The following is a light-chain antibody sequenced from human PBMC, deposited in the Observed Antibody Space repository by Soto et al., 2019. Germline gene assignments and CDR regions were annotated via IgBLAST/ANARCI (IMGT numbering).Light chain of an antibody. CDR2: GAS. CDR1: QSVSSSY. Sequence: EIVLTQSPGTLSLSPGERATLSCRASQSVSSSYLAWYQQKPGQAPRLLIYGASSRATGIPDRFSGSGSGKELPLTISRLGAEDFAMEYWQQDGSSTQTFCQGTKLEIK. CDR3: QQDGSSTQT. J-gene: IGKJ2*01. V-gene: IGKV3-20*01.